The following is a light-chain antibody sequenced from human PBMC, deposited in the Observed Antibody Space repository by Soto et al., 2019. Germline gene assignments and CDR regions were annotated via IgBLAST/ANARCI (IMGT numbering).Light chain of an antibody. V-gene: IGKV1-39*01. CDR2: AAS. Sequence: DIQMTQSPSSLSASVGDKVTITCRTSQRISNFLNWYQQQPGKAPKLLIYAASNLQSGVPSRFSGSGSATDFTLTISSLQPGDFATYYCQQNYSVPSNFGPGTRLDVK. J-gene: IGKJ3*01. CDR1: QRISNF. CDR3: QQNYSVPSN.